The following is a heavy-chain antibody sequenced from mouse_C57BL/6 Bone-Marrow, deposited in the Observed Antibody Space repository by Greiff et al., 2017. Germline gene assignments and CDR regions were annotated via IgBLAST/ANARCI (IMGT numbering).Heavy chain of an antibody. CDR1: GYTFTSYW. V-gene: IGHV1-72*01. Sequence: QVQLQQPGAELVKPGASVKLSCKASGYTFTSYWMHWVKQRPGRGLEWIGRIDPNSGGTKYNEKFKSKATLTVDNTPGTAYMQLSSLTSEDSAVYYCASPYYYGSSDPFAYWGQGTLVTVSA. CDR3: ASPYYYGSSDPFAY. J-gene: IGHJ3*01. CDR2: IDPNSGGT. D-gene: IGHD1-1*01.